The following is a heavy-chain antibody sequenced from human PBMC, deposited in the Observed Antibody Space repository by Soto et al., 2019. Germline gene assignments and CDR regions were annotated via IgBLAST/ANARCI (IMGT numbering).Heavy chain of an antibody. Sequence: QMQLQESGPGLVSPSQTLSLTCTVSGGSISSDGDYYRWSWIRQHPGKGLEWIGYIYDSGSPYYPPSLESRVTVSVATSKNQFSLKLSSLTAADTAVYYCARVRENYFDSWGQGILVTVSS. CDR1: GGSISSDGDYYR. CDR3: ARVRENYFDS. V-gene: IGHV4-31*03. J-gene: IGHJ4*02. CDR2: IYDSGSP.